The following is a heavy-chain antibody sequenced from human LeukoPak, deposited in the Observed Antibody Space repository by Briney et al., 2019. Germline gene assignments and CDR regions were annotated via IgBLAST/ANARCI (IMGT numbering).Heavy chain of an antibody. J-gene: IGHJ4*02. CDR2: INPNSGGT. CDR1: GYTFTGYY. CDR3: ARDFGHYSNYGGVDY. D-gene: IGHD4-11*01. V-gene: IGHV1-2*02. Sequence: ASVKVSCKASGYTFTGYYMHWVRQAPGQGLEWMGWINPNSGGTNYAQKFQGRVTMTRDTSISTAYMELSRLRSDDTAVYYCARDFGHYSNYGGVDYWGQGTLVTVSS.